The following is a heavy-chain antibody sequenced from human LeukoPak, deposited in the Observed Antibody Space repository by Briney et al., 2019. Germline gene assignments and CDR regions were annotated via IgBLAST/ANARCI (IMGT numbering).Heavy chain of an antibody. CDR1: GFTFSSYE. CDR3: TGNYYGSGSYADFDY. Sequence: GGSLRLSCAASGFTFSSYEMNWVRQAPGKGLEWVGRIRSTANGYATAYAASVKGRLTISRDDSKNTAYLQMDSLKTEDTAVYYCTGNYYGSGSYADFDYWGQGTLVTVSS. CDR2: IRSTANGYAT. D-gene: IGHD3-10*01. V-gene: IGHV3-73*01. J-gene: IGHJ4*02.